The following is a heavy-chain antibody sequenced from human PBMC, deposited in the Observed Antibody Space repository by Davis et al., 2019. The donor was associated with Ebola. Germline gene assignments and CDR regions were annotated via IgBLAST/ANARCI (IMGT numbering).Heavy chain of an antibody. Sequence: GESLKISCTASEFPFNTSEMNWVRRAPGKGLEWVSYISTTSSAIYYADSVKGRFTISRDNAKMSLYLQMNSLRVEDTAVYYCASGDYGSANYYGMDVWGQGTTVTVSS. D-gene: IGHD3-16*01. CDR2: ISTTSSAI. CDR1: EFPFNTSE. J-gene: IGHJ6*02. CDR3: ASGDYGSANYYGMDV. V-gene: IGHV3-48*03.